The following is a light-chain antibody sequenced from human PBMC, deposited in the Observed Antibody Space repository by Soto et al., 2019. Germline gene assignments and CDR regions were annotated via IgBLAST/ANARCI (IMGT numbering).Light chain of an antibody. CDR2: APA. CDR3: QQTYYATFT. J-gene: IGKJ2*01. CDR1: QSIDSF. Sequence: DIQLTQSQSSMSASVGDRVTITCRASQSIDSFLIWYQQKPGITPKVLVYAPASLQSGVPSRFSGSVSGTDFTLTSYNLQPVDFATYYFQQTYYATFTFSQGTKLAI. V-gene: IGKV1-39*01.